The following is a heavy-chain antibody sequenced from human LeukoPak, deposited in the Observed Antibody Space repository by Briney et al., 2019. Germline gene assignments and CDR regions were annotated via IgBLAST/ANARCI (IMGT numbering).Heavy chain of an antibody. Sequence: GRSLRLSCAASGFTFSSYAMHWVRQAPGRGLEWVAVISYDGSNKYYADSVKGRFTSSRDNAKNSVYLQMNSLRAEDTAVYYCARSSGYPFFDYWGQGTLVTVSS. CDR2: ISYDGSNK. D-gene: IGHD3-22*01. V-gene: IGHV3-30-3*01. J-gene: IGHJ4*02. CDR1: GFTFSSYA. CDR3: ARSSGYPFFDY.